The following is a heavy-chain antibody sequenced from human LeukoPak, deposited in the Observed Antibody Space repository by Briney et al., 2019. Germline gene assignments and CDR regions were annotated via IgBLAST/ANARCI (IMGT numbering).Heavy chain of an antibody. Sequence: ASVKVSCKASGYTFTGYYMHWVRQAPGQGLEWMGWINPNSGGTNYAQKFQGRVTMTRDTSISTAYMELSRLRSDDTAVYYCARDRRPIAARSANWFDRWGQGTLVTVSS. CDR1: GYTFTGYY. CDR3: ARDRRPIAARSANWFDR. J-gene: IGHJ5*02. V-gene: IGHV1-2*02. CDR2: INPNSGGT. D-gene: IGHD6-6*01.